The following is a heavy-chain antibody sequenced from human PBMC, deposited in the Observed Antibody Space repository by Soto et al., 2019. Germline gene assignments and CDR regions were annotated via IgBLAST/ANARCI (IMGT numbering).Heavy chain of an antibody. V-gene: IGHV3-23*01. J-gene: IGHJ4*02. Sequence: GGSLRLSCAASGFTFSGYAMSWVRQAPGKGLEWVSGISGSGGSTYYADSVKGRFTISRDNSKNTLNLQMNSLRAEDTAVYYCAKARYGYSYGSFDHWGQGTLVTVSS. CDR2: ISGSGGST. CDR3: AKARYGYSYGSFDH. CDR1: GFTFSGYA. D-gene: IGHD5-18*01.